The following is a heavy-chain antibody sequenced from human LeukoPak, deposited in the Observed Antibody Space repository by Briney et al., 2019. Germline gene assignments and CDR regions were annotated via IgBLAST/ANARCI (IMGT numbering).Heavy chain of an antibody. V-gene: IGHV1-69*13. Sequence: GASVKVSCKASGGTFSSYAISWVRQAPGQGLEWMGGIIPIFGTANYAQKFQGRVTITADEFTSTAYMELSSLRSEDTAVYYCARGDVVVVAAIRPYYYGMDVWGQGTTVTVSS. CDR2: IIPIFGTA. D-gene: IGHD2-15*01. CDR1: GGTFSSYA. J-gene: IGHJ6*02. CDR3: ARGDVVVVAAIRPYYYGMDV.